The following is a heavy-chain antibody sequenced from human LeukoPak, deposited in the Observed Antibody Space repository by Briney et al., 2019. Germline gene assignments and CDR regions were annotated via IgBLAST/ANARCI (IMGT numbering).Heavy chain of an antibody. CDR2: ISWNSGSI. CDR1: GFTFDDYA. V-gene: IGHV3-9*01. D-gene: IGHD6-13*01. Sequence: GGSLRLSCAASGFTFDDYAMHWVRQAPGKGLEWVSGISWNSGSIGYADSVKGRFTISRDNAKNTLYLQMNSLRAEDTAVYYCARVGYSSSWYSPYYFDYWGQGTLVTVSS. J-gene: IGHJ4*02. CDR3: ARVGYSSSWYSPYYFDY.